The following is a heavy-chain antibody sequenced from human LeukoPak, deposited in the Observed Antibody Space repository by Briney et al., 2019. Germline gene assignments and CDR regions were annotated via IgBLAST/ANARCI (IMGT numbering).Heavy chain of an antibody. V-gene: IGHV3-48*03. J-gene: IGHJ4*02. D-gene: IGHD5-24*01. CDR3: ARDGDGYNWGYYFDY. CDR2: ISSSGSTI. Sequence: PGGSLRLSCAASGFTFSSYEMNWVRQAPGKGLEWVSYISSSGSTIYYADSVKGRSTISRDNAKNSLYLQMNSLRAEDTAVYYCARDGDGYNWGYYFDYWGQGTLVTVSS. CDR1: GFTFSSYE.